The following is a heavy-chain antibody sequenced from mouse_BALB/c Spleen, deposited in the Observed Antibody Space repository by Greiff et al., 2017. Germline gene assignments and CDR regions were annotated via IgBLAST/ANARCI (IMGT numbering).Heavy chain of an antibody. V-gene: IGHV5-9-4*01. D-gene: IGHD2-2*01. J-gene: IGHJ4*01. CDR1: GFTFSSYA. CDR2: ISSGGSYT. Sequence: EVMLVESGGGLVKPGGSLKLSCAASGFTFSSYAMSWVRQSPEKRLEWVAEISSGGSYTYYPDTVTGRFTISRDNAKNTLYLEMSSLRSEDTAMYYCARIYYGSDGAMDYWGQGTSVTVSS. CDR3: ARIYYGSDGAMDY.